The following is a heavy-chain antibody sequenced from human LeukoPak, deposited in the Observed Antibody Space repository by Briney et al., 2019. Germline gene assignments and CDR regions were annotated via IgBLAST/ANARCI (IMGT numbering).Heavy chain of an antibody. V-gene: IGHV3-30*02. CDR2: IRHDGSNK. CDR3: ARVEDYDILTGFDY. D-gene: IGHD3-9*01. J-gene: IGHJ4*02. CDR1: GFTFSSYG. Sequence: GGSLRLSCAASGFTFSSYGMHWVRQAPGKGLEWVAFIRHDGSNKHYTDSMKGRFTISRDNAKNSLYLQMNSLRAEDTAVYYCARVEDYDILTGFDYWGQGTLVTVSS.